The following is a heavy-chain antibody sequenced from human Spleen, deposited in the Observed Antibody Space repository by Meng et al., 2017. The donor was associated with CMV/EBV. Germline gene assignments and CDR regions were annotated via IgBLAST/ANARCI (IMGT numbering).Heavy chain of an antibody. V-gene: IGHV3-21*01. J-gene: IGHJ3*02. CDR1: GFTFRSYS. D-gene: IGHD3-3*01. CDR3: ARGMRFLEWNAAFDI. CDR2: ISSSSSYI. Sequence: GESLKISCAASGFTFRSYSMNWVRQAPGKGLEWVSSISSSSSYIYYADSVKGRFTISRDNAKNSLYLQMNSLRAEDTAVYYCARGMRFLEWNAAFDIWGQGTMVTVSS.